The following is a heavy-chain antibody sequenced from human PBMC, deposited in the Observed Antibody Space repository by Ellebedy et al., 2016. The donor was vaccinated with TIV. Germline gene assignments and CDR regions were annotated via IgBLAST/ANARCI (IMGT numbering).Heavy chain of an antibody. CDR3: AKDSRGGSYLLDY. D-gene: IGHD1-26*01. J-gene: IGHJ4*02. CDR2: ISYDGSNK. CDR1: GFTFSSYG. V-gene: IGHV3-30*18. Sequence: GESLKISXAASGFTFSSYGMHWVRQAPGKGLEWVAVISYDGSNKYYADSVKGRFTISRDNSKNTLYLQMNSLRAEDTAVYYCAKDSRGGSYLLDYWGQGTLVTVSS.